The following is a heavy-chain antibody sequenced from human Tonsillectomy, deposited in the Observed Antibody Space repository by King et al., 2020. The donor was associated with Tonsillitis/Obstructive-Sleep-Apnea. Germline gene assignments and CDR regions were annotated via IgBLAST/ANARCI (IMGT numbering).Heavy chain of an antibody. Sequence: QLVQSGGGVVQPGRSLRLSCATSGFTFSNYAMHGVRQAPGKGLEWVAVISYDGRNNYYADSVKGRFTVSRDNSKNTLYLQMNDLRAEDTAVYYCARGSNYCSSTSCYTDLGYWGQGTLVTVSS. V-gene: IGHV3-30*04. J-gene: IGHJ4*02. CDR1: GFTFSNYA. CDR3: ARGSNYCSSTSCYTDLGY. D-gene: IGHD2-2*02. CDR2: ISYDGRNN.